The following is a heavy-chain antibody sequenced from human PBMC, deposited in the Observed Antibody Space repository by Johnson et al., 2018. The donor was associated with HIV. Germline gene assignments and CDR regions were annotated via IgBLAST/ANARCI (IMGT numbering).Heavy chain of an antibody. CDR3: ARVTGGYYSSSFGNAFDI. J-gene: IGHJ3*02. D-gene: IGHD6-6*01. CDR1: GFTLSDYY. V-gene: IGHV3-11*04. Sequence: QVQLVESGGGLVKPGGSLRLSCAASGFTLSDYYMTWIRQAPGKGLDWVTYISSSTSTIYYADYVKGRFTISRDNAKNSLYLQMNSLRAEDTAVYYCARVTGGYYSSSFGNAFDIWGQGTMVTVSS. CDR2: ISSSTSTI.